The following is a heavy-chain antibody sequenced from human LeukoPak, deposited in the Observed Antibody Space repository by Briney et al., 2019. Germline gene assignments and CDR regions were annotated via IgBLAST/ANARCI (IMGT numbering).Heavy chain of an antibody. CDR2: LYGGGDS. CDR1: GFTVSSNY. V-gene: IGHV3-53*01. CDR3: ARGVYTSGWIDN. J-gene: IGHJ4*02. D-gene: IGHD6-19*01. Sequence: GGSLRLSCAASGFTVSSNYMSWVRQAPGKGREWLSVLYGGGDSYYAESVKGRFTISRDNSKNTLYLQLSSLRAEDTAMYYCARGVYTSGWIDNWGQGTLVTVSS.